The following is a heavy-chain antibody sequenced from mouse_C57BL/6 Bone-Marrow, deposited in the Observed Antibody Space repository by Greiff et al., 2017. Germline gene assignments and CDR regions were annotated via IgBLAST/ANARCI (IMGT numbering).Heavy chain of an antibody. V-gene: IGHV15-2*01. CDR2: IRPSIGRT. CDR1: DSEVFPIAY. D-gene: IGHD3-2*02. CDR3: ASGQLRHGYFDY. Sequence: QVQLKQSGSELRSPGSSVKLSCKDFDSEVFPIAYMSWVRQKPGHGFEWIGGIRPSIGRTIYGEKFEDKATLDADTLSNTAYLELNSLTSEDSAIYYWASGQLRHGYFDYWGQGTTLTVSS. J-gene: IGHJ2*01.